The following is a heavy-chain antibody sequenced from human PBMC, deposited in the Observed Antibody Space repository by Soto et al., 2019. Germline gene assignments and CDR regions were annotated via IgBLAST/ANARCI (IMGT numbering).Heavy chain of an antibody. CDR2: ISANNGNT. Sequence: QVQLVQSGAEVKKPGASVKVSCKASGYTFTSYGISWVRQAPGQVLEWMGWISANNGNTNYAQKLQGRVTMTPDPSTSIAYMELRSLRSADTAVYYCARAPTAYCSGCSCYLGYFQHWGQGTLVTVSS. V-gene: IGHV1-18*01. J-gene: IGHJ1*01. CDR1: GYTFTSYG. CDR3: ARAPTAYCSGCSCYLGYFQH. D-gene: IGHD2-15*01.